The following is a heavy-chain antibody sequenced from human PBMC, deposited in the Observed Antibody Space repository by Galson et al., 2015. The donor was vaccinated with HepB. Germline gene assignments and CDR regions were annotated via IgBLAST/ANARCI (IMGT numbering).Heavy chain of an antibody. Sequence: SVKVSCKASGYTFTGYYMHWVRQAPGQGLEWLGWINPNSGGTNYAQKFQGRVTMTRDTSISTAYMEVSRLTSDDTAVYYCARVGVAQDKIYDYWGQGTLVTVSS. V-gene: IGHV1-2*02. D-gene: IGHD2/OR15-2a*01. J-gene: IGHJ4*02. CDR2: INPNSGGT. CDR1: GYTFTGYY. CDR3: ARVGVAQDKIYDY.